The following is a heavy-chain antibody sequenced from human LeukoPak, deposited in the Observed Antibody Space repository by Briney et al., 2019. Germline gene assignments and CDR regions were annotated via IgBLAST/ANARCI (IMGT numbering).Heavy chain of an antibody. CDR3: AGLVGRYSSGLYYYYFDY. CDR2: MYLSGTT. D-gene: IGHD3-22*01. J-gene: IGHJ4*02. V-gene: IGHV4-39*07. CDR1: GGSISGSRFY. Sequence: SETLSLTCTVSGGSISGSRFYWGWIRQPPGKGLEWIGEMYLSGTTHSNPSVKSRVTISIDKSKNQFFLNLSSVTAADAAVYYCAGLVGRYSSGLYYYYFDYWGQGTLVTVSS.